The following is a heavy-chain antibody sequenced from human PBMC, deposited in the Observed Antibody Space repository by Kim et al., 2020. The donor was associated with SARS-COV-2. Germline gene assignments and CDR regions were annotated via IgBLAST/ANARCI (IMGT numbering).Heavy chain of an antibody. D-gene: IGHD6-13*01. CDR3: ARGLAAAGFDAFDI. V-gene: IGHV3-30*01. Sequence: ATSVKGRFTISKDNSKNPLYLQMHSLRAEDTAVYYWARGLAAAGFDAFDIWGQGTMVTVSS. J-gene: IGHJ3*02.